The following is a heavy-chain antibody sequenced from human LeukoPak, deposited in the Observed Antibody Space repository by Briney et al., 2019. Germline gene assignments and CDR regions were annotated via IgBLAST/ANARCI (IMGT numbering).Heavy chain of an antibody. Sequence: GGSLRLSCAASGFTFSSYSMNWVRQAPGKGLEWVSSISSSSSYIYYAESVKGRFTISRDNAKNSLYLQMNSLRAEDTAVYYCARDVGSWYAGGDYWGQGTLVTVSS. CDR1: GFTFSSYS. D-gene: IGHD6-13*01. J-gene: IGHJ4*02. CDR2: ISSSSSYI. V-gene: IGHV3-21*01. CDR3: ARDVGSWYAGGDY.